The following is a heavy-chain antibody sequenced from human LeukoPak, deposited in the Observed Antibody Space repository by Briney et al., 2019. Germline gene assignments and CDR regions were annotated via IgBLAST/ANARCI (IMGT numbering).Heavy chain of an antibody. CDR2: IYYSGST. CDR1: GGSISSGTYY. D-gene: IGHD1-26*01. CDR3: ARATPSGSPFYYYYYYMDV. Sequence: PSQTLSLTCTVSGGSISSGTYYWSWIRQPPGKGLEWIGYIYYSGSTNYNPSLKSRVTISVDTSKNQFSLKLSSVTAADTAVYYCARATPSGSPFYYYYYYMDVWGKGTTVTVSS. V-gene: IGHV4-61*01. J-gene: IGHJ6*03.